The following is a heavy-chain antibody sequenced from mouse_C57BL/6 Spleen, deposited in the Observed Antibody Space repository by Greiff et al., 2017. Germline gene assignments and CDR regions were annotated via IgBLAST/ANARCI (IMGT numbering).Heavy chain of an antibody. D-gene: IGHD2-1*01. CDR1: GYTFTSYW. Sequence: QVQLQQPGAELVKPGASVKLSCKASGYTFTSYWMHWVKQRSGQGLEWIGLIHPTRGSTNYNEKFKSKATLTVVKSSSTAYMQRSSLTSEDAAYYSCAKRGNYGNYVDYWGQGTTLTVSS. J-gene: IGHJ2*01. CDR3: AKRGNYGNYVDY. V-gene: IGHV1-64*01. CDR2: IHPTRGST.